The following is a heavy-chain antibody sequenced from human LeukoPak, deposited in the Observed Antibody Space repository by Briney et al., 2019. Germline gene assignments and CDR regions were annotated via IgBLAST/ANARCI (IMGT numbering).Heavy chain of an antibody. CDR2: ISYDGSNK. V-gene: IGHV3-30*18. D-gene: IGHD3-10*01. Sequence: GGSLRLSCAASGFTFSSYGMHWVRQAPGKGLEWVAVISYDGSNKYYVDSVKGRFTISRDNSKNTLYLQMNSLRAEDTAVYYCAKDFFYYGSGSQDYFDYWGQGTLVTVSS. CDR3: AKDFFYYGSGSQDYFDY. J-gene: IGHJ4*02. CDR1: GFTFSSYG.